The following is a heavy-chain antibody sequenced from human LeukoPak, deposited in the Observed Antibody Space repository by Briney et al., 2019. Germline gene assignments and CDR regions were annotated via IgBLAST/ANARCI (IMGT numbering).Heavy chain of an antibody. Sequence: SETLSLTCTVSGGSISSSSYYWGWIRQPPGKGLEWIGSIYYSGSTYYNPSLKSRVTMSVDTSKNQFSLKLSSVTAADTAVYYCARDGPFVYDILTGYPKLYYYYYYMDVWGKGTTVTISS. CDR2: IYYSGST. J-gene: IGHJ6*03. V-gene: IGHV4-39*07. CDR1: GGSISSSSYY. CDR3: ARDGPFVYDILTGYPKLYYYYYYMDV. D-gene: IGHD3-9*01.